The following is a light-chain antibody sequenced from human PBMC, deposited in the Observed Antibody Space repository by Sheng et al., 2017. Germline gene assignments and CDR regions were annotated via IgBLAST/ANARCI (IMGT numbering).Light chain of an antibody. CDR1: QSINDY. CDR3: LQHKSYPLT. CDR2: KAS. V-gene: IGKV1-5*03. J-gene: IGKJ4*01. Sequence: DIQMTQSPSTLSASVGDRVTITCRASQSINDYLAWYQQKPGKAPKLLIYKASTLESGVPSRFSGSGSGTKFTLTITSLQPEDFATYYCLQHKSYPLTFGGGTKVETK.